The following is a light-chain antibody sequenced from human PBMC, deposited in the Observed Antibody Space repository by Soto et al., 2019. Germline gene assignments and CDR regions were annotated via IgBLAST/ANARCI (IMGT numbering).Light chain of an antibody. CDR1: QSVRGY. CDR3: QQRSAWPLT. Sequence: DIVLTQSPATLSLSPGERATLSCRASQSVRGYLAWYQQKLGQAPRLLISDAYNRAAGVPARFSGSGSGADFTLTISSLEPEDFAVYYCQQRSAWPLTFGGGTKVEIK. V-gene: IGKV3-11*01. CDR2: DAY. J-gene: IGKJ4*01.